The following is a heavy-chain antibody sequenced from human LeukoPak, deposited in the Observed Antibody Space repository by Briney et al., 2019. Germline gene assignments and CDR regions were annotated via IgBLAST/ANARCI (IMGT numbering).Heavy chain of an antibody. CDR2: ISSSSSYI. D-gene: IGHD3-16*01. CDR1: GFTFSSYS. J-gene: IGHJ5*02. V-gene: IGHV3-21*01. CDR3: ARDLRESTERLNWFNP. Sequence: GGSLRLSCAASGFTFSSYSMNWVRRAPGKGLEWVSSISSSSSYIYYADSVKGRFTISRDNAKNSLYLQMNSLRAEDTAVYYCARDLRESTERLNWFNPWGQGTLVTVSS.